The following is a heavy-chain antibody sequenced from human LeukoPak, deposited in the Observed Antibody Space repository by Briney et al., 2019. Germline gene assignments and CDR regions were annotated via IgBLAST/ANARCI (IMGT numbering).Heavy chain of an antibody. J-gene: IGHJ6*03. CDR1: GGSISSYY. CDR3: ARVGFGRYYYYMDV. D-gene: IGHD3-10*01. CDR2: IYYSGST. Sequence: PSETLSLTCTVSGGSISSYYWSWIPPPPGKGREWIGYIYYSGSTNYNPSLKSRVTISVDTSKNQFSLKLSSVTAADTAVYYCARVGFGRYYYYMDVWGKGTTVTVSS. V-gene: IGHV4-59*01.